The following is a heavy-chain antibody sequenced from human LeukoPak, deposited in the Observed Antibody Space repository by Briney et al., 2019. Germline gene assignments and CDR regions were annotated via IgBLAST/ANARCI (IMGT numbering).Heavy chain of an antibody. D-gene: IGHD2-8*01. Sequence: PGGSLRLSCAPSGFTSTSYSMNWVRQAPGKGREWVSYISSISSTIYYADSVKGRFTISRDNAKNSLYLQMNSLRDEETAVYYCARRMATSDAFDIWGQGTTVTVSS. CDR3: ARRMATSDAFDI. V-gene: IGHV3-48*02. CDR1: GFTSTSYS. J-gene: IGHJ3*02. CDR2: ISSISSTI.